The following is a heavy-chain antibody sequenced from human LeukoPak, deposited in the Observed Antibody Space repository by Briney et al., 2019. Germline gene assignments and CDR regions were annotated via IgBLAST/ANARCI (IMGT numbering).Heavy chain of an antibody. J-gene: IGHJ4*02. D-gene: IGHD1-20*01. CDR2: INPSGGST. CDR1: GYTFTSYY. CDR3: ARDSLSLNNWNDSEDY. Sequence: ASVKVSCKASGYTFTSYYMHWVRQAPGQGLEWMGIINPSGGSTSYAQKFQGRVTMTRDTSTSTVYMELSSLRSEGTAVYYCARDSLSLNNWNDSEDYWGQGTLVTVSS. V-gene: IGHV1-46*01.